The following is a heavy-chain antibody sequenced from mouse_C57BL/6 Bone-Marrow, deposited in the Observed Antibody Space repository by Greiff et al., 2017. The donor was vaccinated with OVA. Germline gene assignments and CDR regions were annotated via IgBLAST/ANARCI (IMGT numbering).Heavy chain of an antibody. Sequence: QVQLKESGAELARPGASVKLSCKASGYTFTSYGISWVKQRTGQGLEWIGEIYPRSGNTYYNEKFKGKATLTADKSSSTAYMELRSLTSEDSAVYFCARGGYDGLRFAYWGQGTLVTVSA. CDR2: IYPRSGNT. D-gene: IGHD2-2*01. CDR1: GYTFTSYG. CDR3: ARGGYDGLRFAY. V-gene: IGHV1-81*01. J-gene: IGHJ3*01.